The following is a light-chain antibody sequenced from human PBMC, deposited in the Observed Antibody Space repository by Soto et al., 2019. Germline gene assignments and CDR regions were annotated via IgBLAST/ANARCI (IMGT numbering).Light chain of an antibody. CDR1: SSNIGNNA. V-gene: IGLV1-44*01. CDR3: AAWADNLSGCV. Sequence: QSVLTQPPSASGTPGQRVTISCSGSSSNIGNNAVDWYQQFPGTAPKLLIYDNIQRPSGVPDRFAGSKSGTSSPLAISVLKSEDEADYYCAAWADNLSGCVFGGGTKLTVL. CDR2: DNI. J-gene: IGLJ3*02.